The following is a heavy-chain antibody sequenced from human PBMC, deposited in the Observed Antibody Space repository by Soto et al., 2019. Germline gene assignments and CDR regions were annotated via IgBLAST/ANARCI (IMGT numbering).Heavy chain of an antibody. V-gene: IGHV1-69*13. D-gene: IGHD3-10*01. J-gene: IGHJ5*02. Sequence: ASVKVPCKASGGTFSSYAISWVRQAPGQGLEWMGGITPIFGTANYAQKFQGRVTITADESTSTAYMELSSLRSEDTAVYYCARRAYYGSGSYLDYWFDPWGQGTLVTVSS. CDR3: ARRAYYGSGSYLDYWFDP. CDR2: ITPIFGTA. CDR1: GGTFSSYA.